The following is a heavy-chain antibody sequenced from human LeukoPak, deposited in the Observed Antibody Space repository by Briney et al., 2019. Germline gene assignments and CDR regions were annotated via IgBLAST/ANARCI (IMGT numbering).Heavy chain of an antibody. Sequence: ASVKVSCKPSGYSFSNYDINWVRQATGQGLEWMGWMNPNSGNTGYAQKFQGRVTMTRNTSISTAYMELSSLRSEDTAVYYCARGRGTSIAAAGLWGQGTLVTVSS. J-gene: IGHJ4*02. D-gene: IGHD6-13*01. CDR1: GYSFSNYD. V-gene: IGHV1-8*02. CDR2: MNPNSGNT. CDR3: ARGRGTSIAAAGL.